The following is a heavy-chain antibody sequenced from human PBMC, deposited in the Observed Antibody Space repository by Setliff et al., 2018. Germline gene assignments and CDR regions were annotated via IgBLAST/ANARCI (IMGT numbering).Heavy chain of an antibody. J-gene: IGHJ3*02. CDR1: GGSISSYY. D-gene: IGHD3-22*01. Sequence: PSETLSLTCTVSGGSISSYYWSWIRQPPGKGLEWIGYIYYSGSTNYTPSLKSRVTLSVDTSRNHFSLKLNSVTAADTAVYYCARSGYYSIDAFDIWGQGTMVTVSS. V-gene: IGHV4-59*12. CDR2: IYYSGST. CDR3: ARSGYYSIDAFDI.